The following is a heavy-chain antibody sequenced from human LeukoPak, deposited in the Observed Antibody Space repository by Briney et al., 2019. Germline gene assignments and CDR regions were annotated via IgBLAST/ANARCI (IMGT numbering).Heavy chain of an antibody. CDR2: ITSNSKYI. CDR1: GFTFKTYT. D-gene: IGHD3-10*01. CDR3: AKEYYYGSGSYYRHDAFDI. V-gene: IGHV3-21*01. Sequence: GGSLRLSCAASGFTFKTYTMNWVRQAPGKGLEWISSITSNSKYIFYADSVKGRFTISRDNAKNSLYIQMSGLRAEDTAVYYCAKEYYYGSGSYYRHDAFDIWGQGTMVTVSS. J-gene: IGHJ3*02.